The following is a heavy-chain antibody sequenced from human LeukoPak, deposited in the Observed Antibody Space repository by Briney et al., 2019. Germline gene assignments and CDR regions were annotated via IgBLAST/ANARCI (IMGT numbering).Heavy chain of an antibody. J-gene: IGHJ4*02. CDR2: INPNGGST. D-gene: IGHD3-10*01. CDR3: ARGGSEQLSPPFDS. V-gene: IGHV1-46*01. CDR1: GYTFTTYY. Sequence: ASVKVSFKASGYTFTTYYMHWVRQAPGQGLEWMAMINPNGGSTNYAQKFQGRVTMTRDTSTSTAYMELSSLRSGDTALYYCARGGSEQLSPPFDSWGQGTLVTVSS.